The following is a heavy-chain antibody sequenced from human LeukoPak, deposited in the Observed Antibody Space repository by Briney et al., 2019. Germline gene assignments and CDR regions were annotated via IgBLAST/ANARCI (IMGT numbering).Heavy chain of an antibody. CDR2: VYDNGDT. J-gene: IGHJ6*03. CDR3: ARLSDYDVDTSHYMDV. D-gene: IGHD3-22*01. CDR1: GASISGYL. V-gene: IGHV4-59*01. Sequence: SSETLSLTCTVSGASISGYLWTWIRQPPGKGLEWIGYVYDNGDTNYHPSFTGRVSISVDVSKNQFSLKLTSVHAADTADYFCARLSDYDVDTSHYMDVWGKGTTVTVSS.